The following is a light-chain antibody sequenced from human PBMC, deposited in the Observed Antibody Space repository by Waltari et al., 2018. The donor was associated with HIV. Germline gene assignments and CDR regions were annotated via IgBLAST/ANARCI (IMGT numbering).Light chain of an antibody. V-gene: IGKV1-9*01. CDR2: AAS. Sequence: DIQLTQPPSFLSASVGDRDTITRRPSQDNNTYLAWYQNIPGGTPKLLIYAASTLHSGVPSRFSGSGSGTEFTLTISTLQSEDFSTYYCQQLYRHPLSFGGGTKV. J-gene: IGKJ4*01. CDR3: QQLYRHPLS. CDR1: QDNNTY.